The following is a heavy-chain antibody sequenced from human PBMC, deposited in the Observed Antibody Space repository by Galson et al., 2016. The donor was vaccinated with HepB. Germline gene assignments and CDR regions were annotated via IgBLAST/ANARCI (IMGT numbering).Heavy chain of an antibody. V-gene: IGHV3-74*01. CDR3: TISDYGDY. J-gene: IGHJ4*02. CDR1: GITLSGYW. Sequence: SLRLSCAASGITLSGYWMHWVRQVPGKGLLWVSRIRGNGAITYYADSVEGRFTITSDNDKNTLYLQMKNLGAEYTAVHYCTISDYGDYWGQGTLVTVSS. CDR2: IRGNGAIT.